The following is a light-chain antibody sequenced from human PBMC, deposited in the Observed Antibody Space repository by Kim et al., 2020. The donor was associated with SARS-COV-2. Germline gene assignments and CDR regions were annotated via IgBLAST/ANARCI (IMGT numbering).Light chain of an antibody. CDR1: QSVSSNY. Sequence: SLSPGERATLSCRASQSVSSNYLAWYQQKPGQAPRLLIYDASSRATGIPDRFSGSGSGTDFTLTISRLEPEDFAVYLCQQYGSLVTFGGGTKVEI. CDR3: QQYGSLVT. J-gene: IGKJ4*01. V-gene: IGKV3-20*01. CDR2: DAS.